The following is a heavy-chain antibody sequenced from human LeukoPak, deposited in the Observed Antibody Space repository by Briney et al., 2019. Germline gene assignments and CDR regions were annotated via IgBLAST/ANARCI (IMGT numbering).Heavy chain of an antibody. Sequence: GESLKISCKGFGYSFASYWIGWVRQMPGKGLEWMGVIYPGDSDTRYSPSFQGQVTISADKSISTAYSQWSSLKASDTAMYYCASHSGNYSSYDYWGQGTLVTVSS. V-gene: IGHV5-51*01. CDR1: GYSFASYW. CDR3: ASHSGNYSSYDY. J-gene: IGHJ4*02. CDR2: IYPGDSDT. D-gene: IGHD5-12*01.